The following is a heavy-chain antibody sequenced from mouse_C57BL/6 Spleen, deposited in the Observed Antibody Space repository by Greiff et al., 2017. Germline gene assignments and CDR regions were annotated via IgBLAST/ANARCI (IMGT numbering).Heavy chain of an antibody. Sequence: DVKLQESGPGLVKPSQSLSLTCSVTGYSITSGYYWNWIRQFPGNKLEWMGYISYDGSNNYNPSLKNRISITRDTSKNQFFLKLNSVTTEDTATYYCARVDYSYAMDYWGQGTSVTVSS. CDR3: ARVDYSYAMDY. V-gene: IGHV3-6*01. CDR2: ISYDGSN. CDR1: GYSITSGYY. J-gene: IGHJ4*01.